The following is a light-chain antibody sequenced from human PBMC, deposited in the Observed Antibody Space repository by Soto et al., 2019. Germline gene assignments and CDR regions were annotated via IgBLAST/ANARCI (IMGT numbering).Light chain of an antibody. CDR2: GAS. CDR1: QGIGNY. CDR3: QKYNSAPLT. Sequence: DIPMTQSPSSLSASVGDRVTITCRASQGIGNYLAWYQQKPGKVPKLLIYGASTLQSGVPSRFSGSGSGTDFTLTITSLQPEDVATYYCQKYNSAPLTFGGGTKVEIK. J-gene: IGKJ4*01. V-gene: IGKV1-27*01.